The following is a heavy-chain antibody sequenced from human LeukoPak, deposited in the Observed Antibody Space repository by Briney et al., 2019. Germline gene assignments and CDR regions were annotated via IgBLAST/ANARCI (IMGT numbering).Heavy chain of an antibody. D-gene: IGHD2-15*01. CDR2: INPSGGST. CDR1: GYTFTSYY. V-gene: IGHV1-46*01. J-gene: IGHJ5*02. CDR3: ASSGRLGNWFDP. Sequence: ASVKVSCKASGYTFTSYYMHWVRQAPGQGLEWMGIINPSGGSTSYARKFQGRVTMTRDTSTSTVYMELSSLRSEDTAVYYCASSGRLGNWFDPWGQGTLVTVSS.